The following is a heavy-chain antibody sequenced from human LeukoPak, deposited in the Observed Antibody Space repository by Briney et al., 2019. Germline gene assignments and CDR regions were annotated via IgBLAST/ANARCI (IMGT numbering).Heavy chain of an antibody. D-gene: IGHD3-16*02. CDR3: ARAFGGVIVTPFDY. V-gene: IGHV3-33*01. CDR1: GFIFSNYG. J-gene: IGHJ4*02. Sequence: GRSLRLSCAASGFIFSNYGMHWVRQAPGKGLEWGAVIWYDGSDKYYADSVKGRFSISRDNSKNTLYLRMNSLRAEETAVYYCARAFGGVIVTPFDYWGQGTLVTVSS. CDR2: IWYDGSDK.